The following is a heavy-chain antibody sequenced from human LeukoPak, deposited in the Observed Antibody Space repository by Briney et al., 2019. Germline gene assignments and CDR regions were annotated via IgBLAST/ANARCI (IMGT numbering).Heavy chain of an antibody. V-gene: IGHV3-23*01. D-gene: IGHD6-19*01. CDR3: AKDIVGEWLVLYSFDS. CDR2: ISGSAYST. Sequence: GGSLRLSCAASGFTFSGYAMGWVRQAPGKGLEWVSGISGSAYSTYYADSVQGRFTISRDNSKNTLYLQMNSLRAEDTAVYYCAKDIVGEWLVLYSFDSWGQGTLVTVSS. CDR1: GFTFSGYA. J-gene: IGHJ4*02.